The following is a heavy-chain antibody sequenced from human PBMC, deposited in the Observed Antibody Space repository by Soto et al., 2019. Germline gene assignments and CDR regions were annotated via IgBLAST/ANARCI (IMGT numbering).Heavy chain of an antibody. D-gene: IGHD4-17*01. Sequence: GGSLRLSCAASGFTFSSYGMHWVRQAPGKGLEWVAVISYDGSNKYYADPVKGRFTISRDNSKNTLYLQMNSLRAEDTAVYYCAKHYGDHPLDYWGQGTLVTVSS. CDR3: AKHYGDHPLDY. CDR2: ISYDGSNK. CDR1: GFTFSSYG. J-gene: IGHJ4*02. V-gene: IGHV3-30*18.